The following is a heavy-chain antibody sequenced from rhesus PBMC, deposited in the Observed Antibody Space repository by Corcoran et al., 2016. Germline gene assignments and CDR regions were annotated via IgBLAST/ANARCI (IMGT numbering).Heavy chain of an antibody. CDR2: IYWDDDK. D-gene: IGHD6-25*01. CDR3: ARRGLAAAFDY. J-gene: IGHJ4*01. V-gene: IGHV2-174*01. Sequence: QVTLKESGPALVKPTQTLTLTCTFSGFSISTSGMGVGWIRQPTGKAMEWLALIYWDDDKYYNTPRKSRLTISKDTSKNQVVLTMTNMDPVDTATYYCARRGLAAAFDYWGQGVLVTVSS. CDR1: GFSISTSGMG.